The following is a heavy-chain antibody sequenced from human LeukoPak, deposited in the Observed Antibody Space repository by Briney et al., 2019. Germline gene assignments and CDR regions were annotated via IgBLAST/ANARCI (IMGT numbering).Heavy chain of an antibody. CDR2: ISSDGINK. CDR1: GFTFNSYA. Sequence: GRSLRLSCAASGFTFNSYAIHWVRQTPGKGLEWVAVISSDGINKDYADSVKGRLTISRDNSKNTLYLQMNSLRVEDTAVYYCASLIAVTGYFDFWGQGTLVTVSS. D-gene: IGHD6-19*01. V-gene: IGHV3-30-3*01. J-gene: IGHJ4*02. CDR3: ASLIAVTGYFDF.